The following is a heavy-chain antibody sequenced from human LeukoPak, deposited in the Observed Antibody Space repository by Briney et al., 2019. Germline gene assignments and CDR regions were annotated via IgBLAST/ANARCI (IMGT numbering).Heavy chain of an antibody. J-gene: IGHJ4*02. CDR1: GGTFSSYA. Sequence: ASVKVSCKASGGTFSSYAISWVRQAPGQGLEWMGRIIPILGIANYAQKFQGRVTITADKSTSTAYVELSSLRSEDTAVYYCARGPLGYCTNGVCYPTYFDYWGQGTLVTVSS. CDR3: ARGPLGYCTNGVCYPTYFDY. V-gene: IGHV1-69*04. CDR2: IIPILGIA. D-gene: IGHD2-8*01.